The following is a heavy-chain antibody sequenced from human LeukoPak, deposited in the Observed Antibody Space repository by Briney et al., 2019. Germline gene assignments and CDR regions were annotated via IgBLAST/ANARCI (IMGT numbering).Heavy chain of an antibody. CDR3: ARGHFYDSSGYFD. CDR1: GGSISSHY. J-gene: IGHJ4*02. D-gene: IGHD3-22*01. CDR2: IYYSGST. Sequence: SETLSLTCTVSGGSISSHYWSWIRQPPGKGLEWIGYIYYSGSTNYNPSLKSRVTISVDTSKNQFSLKLSSVTAADTAVYYCARGHFYDSSGYFDWGQGTLVTASS. V-gene: IGHV4-59*11.